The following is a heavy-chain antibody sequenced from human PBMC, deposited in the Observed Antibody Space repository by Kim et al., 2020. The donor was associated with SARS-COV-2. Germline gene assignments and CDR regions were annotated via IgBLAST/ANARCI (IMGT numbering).Heavy chain of an antibody. J-gene: IGHJ6*02. CDR2: INPSGGST. D-gene: IGHD5-18*01. Sequence: ASVKVSCKASGYTFTSYYMHWVRQAPGQGLEWMGIINPSGGSTSYAQKFQGRVTMTRDTSTSTVYMELSSLRSEDTAVYYCARAKVGSDTAMVFYYYYGMDVWGQGTTVTVSS. V-gene: IGHV1-46*01. CDR1: GYTFTSYY. CDR3: ARAKVGSDTAMVFYYYYGMDV.